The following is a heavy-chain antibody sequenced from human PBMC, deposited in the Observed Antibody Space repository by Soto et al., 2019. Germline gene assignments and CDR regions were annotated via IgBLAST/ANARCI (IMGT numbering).Heavy chain of an antibody. V-gene: IGHV4-39*01. CDR2: IYYSGST. Sequence: SETLSLTCTVSGGSISSSSYYWGWIRQPPGKGLEWIGSIYYSGSTYYNPSLKSRVTISVDTSKNQFSLKLSSVTAADTAVYYCARRSGYDFYYFDYWGQGTLVTVS. CDR1: GGSISSSSYY. CDR3: ARRSGYDFYYFDY. D-gene: IGHD5-12*01. J-gene: IGHJ4*02.